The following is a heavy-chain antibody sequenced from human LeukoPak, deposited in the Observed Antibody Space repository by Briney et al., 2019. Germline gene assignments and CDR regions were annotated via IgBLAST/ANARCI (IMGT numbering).Heavy chain of an antibody. CDR3: AKARSNNWKYSTVDY. CDR1: GFTFSSYA. J-gene: IGHJ4*02. Sequence: GGSLRLSCADSGFTFSSYAMSWVRQAPGKGLEWVSAISGSGGSTYYADSVKGRFTISRDNSKNTLYLQMDSLRAEDTAVYYCAKARSNNWKYSTVDYWGQGTLVTVSS. V-gene: IGHV3-23*01. CDR2: ISGSGGST. D-gene: IGHD1-20*01.